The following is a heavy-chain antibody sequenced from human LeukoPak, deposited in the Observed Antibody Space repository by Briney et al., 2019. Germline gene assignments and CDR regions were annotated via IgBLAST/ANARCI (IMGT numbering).Heavy chain of an antibody. V-gene: IGHV3-48*02. D-gene: IGHD2-15*01. CDR2: LSSSSRTI. CDR1: GFTFNRHA. Sequence: GSLRLSCAAFGFTFNRHAKSLGRPAPGEGVGVILFLSSSSRTIYYADSVKGRFAVSRDNAKKSLFLQMNSLRDEDTAVYYCAKYIVPGDYYYGMDVWGQGTTVTVSS. J-gene: IGHJ6*02. CDR3: AKYIVPGDYYYGMDV.